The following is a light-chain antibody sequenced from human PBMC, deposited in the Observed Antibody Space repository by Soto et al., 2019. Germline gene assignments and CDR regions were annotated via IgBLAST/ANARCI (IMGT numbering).Light chain of an antibody. Sequence: IQLTQSPSTLSASLGDTVTITCRASQSVSSWLAWYQQKPGKAPTLLIYDASTLQNGVQSRFRGGGSGTTITLTLSSLQTNDFATYFCQQYSNYSPFFFGGGSEVEIK. CDR1: QSVSSW. CDR3: QQYSNYSPFF. V-gene: IGKV1-5*01. CDR2: DAS. J-gene: IGKJ4*01.